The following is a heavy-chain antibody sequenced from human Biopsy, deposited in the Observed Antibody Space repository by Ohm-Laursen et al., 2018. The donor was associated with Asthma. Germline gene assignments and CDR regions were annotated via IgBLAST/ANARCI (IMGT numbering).Heavy chain of an antibody. V-gene: IGHV4-34*01. Sequence: ETLSLTCTVYGGYLTGRYWNWIRQPPGKGLEWIGEIDQSGYTNYNPSLKSRVTISADTSKNQFHLNLSSGTAADTAVYFCARAAITGIRGWFDPWGQGTQATVSS. CDR2: IDQSGYT. CDR1: GGYLTGRY. J-gene: IGHJ5*02. D-gene: IGHD1-20*01. CDR3: ARAAITGIRGWFDP.